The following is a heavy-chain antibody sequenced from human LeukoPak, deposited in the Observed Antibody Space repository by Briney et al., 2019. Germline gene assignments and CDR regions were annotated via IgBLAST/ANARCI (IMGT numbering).Heavy chain of an antibody. CDR1: GFTFSDYY. Sequence: GGSLRLSCAASGFTFSDYYMSWIRQAPGKGLEWVSYISSSGSTTYYAGSVKGRFTISRDNAKNSLYLQMNSLRAEDTAVYYCARSGNAFSGLPPYYFDYWGQGTLVTVSS. V-gene: IGHV3-11*01. CDR2: ISSSGSTT. CDR3: ARSGNAFSGLPPYYFDY. D-gene: IGHD3-22*01. J-gene: IGHJ4*02.